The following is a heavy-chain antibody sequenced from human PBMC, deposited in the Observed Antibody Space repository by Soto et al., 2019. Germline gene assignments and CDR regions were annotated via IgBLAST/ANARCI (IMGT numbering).Heavy chain of an antibody. CDR3: AKDLFRGIAVAGTRGIDY. CDR1: GFTFDDYT. CDR2: ITWDGGIT. Sequence: HPGGSLRLSCAASGFTFDDYTMHWVRQAPGKGLEWVSLITWDGGITSYADSVKRRFTTSRDNSKNSLFLQMNSLRTEDTALYYCAKDLFRGIAVAGTRGIDYWGQGTLVTVSS. V-gene: IGHV3-43*01. J-gene: IGHJ4*02. D-gene: IGHD6-19*01.